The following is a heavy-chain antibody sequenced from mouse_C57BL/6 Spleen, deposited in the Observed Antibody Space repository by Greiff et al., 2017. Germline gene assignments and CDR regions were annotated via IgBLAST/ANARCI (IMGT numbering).Heavy chain of an antibody. CDR3: AREAAQAAAWFAY. CDR2: ISSGSSTI. Sequence: EVMLVESGGGLVKPGGSLKLSCAASGFTFSDYGMHWVRQAPEKGLEWVAYISSGSSTIYYADTVKGRFTISRDNAKNTLCLQMTSLRSEDTAMYYCAREAAQAAAWFAYWGQGTLVTVSA. J-gene: IGHJ3*01. V-gene: IGHV5-17*01. D-gene: IGHD3-2*02. CDR1: GFTFSDYG.